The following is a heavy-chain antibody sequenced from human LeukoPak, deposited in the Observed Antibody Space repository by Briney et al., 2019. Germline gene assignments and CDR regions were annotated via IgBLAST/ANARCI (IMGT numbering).Heavy chain of an antibody. CDR2: IIPIFGTA. D-gene: IGHD6-6*01. CDR1: GGTFSSYA. Sequence: GASVKVSCKASGGTFSSYAVSWVRQAPGQGLEWMGGIIPIFGTANYAQKFQGRVTITTDESTSTAYMELSSLRSEDTAVYYCAREYSSSSGIGAFDIWGQGTMVTVSS. J-gene: IGHJ3*02. CDR3: AREYSSSSGIGAFDI. V-gene: IGHV1-69*05.